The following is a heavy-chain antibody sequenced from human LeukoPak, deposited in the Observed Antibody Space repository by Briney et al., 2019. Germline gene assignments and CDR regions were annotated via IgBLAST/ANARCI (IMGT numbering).Heavy chain of an antibody. J-gene: IGHJ4*02. CDR3: VRDSYISGYDNRALDH. Sequence: GGSLRLSCAASGFTFSNYWMDWVRQAPGKGPVWVSRINGDASRTTYADSVKGRFTTSRDNAKNTVYLQMNSLRAEDTAVYYCVRDSYISGYDNRALDHWGQGTLVTVSS. CDR2: INGDASRT. V-gene: IGHV3-74*01. D-gene: IGHD5-12*01. CDR1: GFTFSNYW.